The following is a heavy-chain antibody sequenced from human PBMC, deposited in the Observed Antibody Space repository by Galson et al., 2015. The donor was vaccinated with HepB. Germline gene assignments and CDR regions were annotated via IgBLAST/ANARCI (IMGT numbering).Heavy chain of an antibody. Sequence: PALVKPTQTLTLTCTFSGFSLSTSGMCVSWIRQPPGKALEWLALIDWDDDKYYSTSLKTRLTISKDTSKNQVVLTMTNMDPVDTATYYCARITGYYGSGEGYYYYGMDVWGQGTTVTVSS. CDR1: GFSLSTSGMC. V-gene: IGHV2-70*01. CDR3: ARITGYYGSGEGYYYYGMDV. D-gene: IGHD3-10*01. CDR2: IDWDDDK. J-gene: IGHJ6*02.